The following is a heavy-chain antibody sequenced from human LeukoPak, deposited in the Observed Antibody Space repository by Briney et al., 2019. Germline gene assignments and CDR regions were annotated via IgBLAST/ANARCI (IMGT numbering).Heavy chain of an antibody. Sequence: SETLSLTCTVSGASLSSAHDWSWIRQPPGKGLEWIGYSQNSGCTNCNPSLKSRVTISVDTSKNQFSLKLSSVTAADTAIYYCARDYSGSLDYWGQGILVTVTS. CDR3: ARDYSGSLDY. V-gene: IGHV4-61*01. J-gene: IGHJ4*02. CDR2: SQNSGCT. D-gene: IGHD3-10*01. CDR1: GASLSSAHD.